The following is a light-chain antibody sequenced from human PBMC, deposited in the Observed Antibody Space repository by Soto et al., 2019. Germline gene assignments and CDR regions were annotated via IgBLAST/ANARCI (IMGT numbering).Light chain of an antibody. Sequence: DIPMTQSPSSLSASVGDRVTITCQTSQDISNYLNWYQQKPGKAPKLLIYDASNLETGVPSRFSGSGSGTEFTCTISSLQPEDFATYYCQQYDILPLFGQGTKVEIK. CDR2: DAS. J-gene: IGKJ2*01. CDR1: QDISNY. CDR3: QQYDILPL. V-gene: IGKV1-33*01.